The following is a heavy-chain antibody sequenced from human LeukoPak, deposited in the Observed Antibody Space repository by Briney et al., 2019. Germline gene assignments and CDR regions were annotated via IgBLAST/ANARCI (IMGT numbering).Heavy chain of an antibody. D-gene: IGHD6-13*01. CDR2: FDPEDGET. CDR3: ATRQQLAQTAFDY. CDR1: GYTLTELS. J-gene: IGHJ4*02. Sequence: ASVKVSCKVSGYTLTELSMHWVRQAPGKGLEWMGGFDPEDGETIYAQKFQGRVTMTEDTSTDTAYMELSGLRSEDTAVYYCATRQQLAQTAFDYWGQGTLVTVSS. V-gene: IGHV1-24*01.